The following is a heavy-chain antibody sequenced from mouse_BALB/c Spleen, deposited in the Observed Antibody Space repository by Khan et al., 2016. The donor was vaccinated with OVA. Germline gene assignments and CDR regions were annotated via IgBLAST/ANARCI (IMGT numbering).Heavy chain of an antibody. CDR1: GFSFTSYG. CDR3: ARDRLRLAMDS. D-gene: IGHD2-4*01. CDR2: IWTGGNT. V-gene: IGHV2-9*02. J-gene: IGHJ4*01. Sequence: QVQLKESGPGLVAPSQSLSITCTVSGFSFTSYGVHWIRQPPGKGLEWLGVIWTGGNTNYHSVLMSRLSIIKDNSKSQVFLKMNSLQTDDTAIYYCARDRLRLAMDSWGQGTSVTVSS.